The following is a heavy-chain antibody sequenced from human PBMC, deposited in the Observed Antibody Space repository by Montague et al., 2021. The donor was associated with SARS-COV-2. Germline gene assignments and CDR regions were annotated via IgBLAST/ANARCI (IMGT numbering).Heavy chain of an antibody. CDR3: ARVVAVGAFDY. D-gene: IGHD1-26*01. CDR2: IYYTGTT. J-gene: IGHJ4*02. V-gene: IGHV4-59*08. Sequence: SETRSLTCTVSGGSINGYYWTWIRQPPGKGLEWIGYIYYTGTTSYNPSLKSRVSISQDKSKRQFSLELTSVTAADTAMYFCARVVAVGAFDYWGQGSLVTVSS. CDR1: GGSINGYY.